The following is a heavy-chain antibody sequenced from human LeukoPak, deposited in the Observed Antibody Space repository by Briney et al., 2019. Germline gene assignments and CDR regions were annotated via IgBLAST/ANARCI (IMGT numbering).Heavy chain of an antibody. CDR1: GFTFSDFY. D-gene: IGHD5-18*01. CDR2: ISGSGHKS. V-gene: IGHV3-23*01. J-gene: IGHJ6*02. Sequence: GGSLRLSCAASGFTFSDFYMTWIRQAPGKGLECVSAISGSGHKSYYADSVEGRFTVSRDNSRNTLFMQMNSLRAEDTAVYYCARVSGTIQIWPQPFGDGMAVWGQGTTVTVSS. CDR3: ARVSGTIQIWPQPFGDGMAV.